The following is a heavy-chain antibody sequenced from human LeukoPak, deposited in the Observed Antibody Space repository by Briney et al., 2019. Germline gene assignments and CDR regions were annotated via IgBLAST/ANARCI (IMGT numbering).Heavy chain of an antibody. D-gene: IGHD5-24*01. J-gene: IGHJ3*02. CDR1: GFTFSSYS. CDR2: ISSSSAYI. Sequence: KSGGSLRLSCAASGFTFSSYSMNWVRQAPGKGLEWVSFISSSSAYISYTDSVKGRFTISRDNAKNSLYLQMNNLRAEDTSVYYCAKKMDDAFDIWGQGTIVTVSS. V-gene: IGHV3-21*01. CDR3: AKKMDDAFDI.